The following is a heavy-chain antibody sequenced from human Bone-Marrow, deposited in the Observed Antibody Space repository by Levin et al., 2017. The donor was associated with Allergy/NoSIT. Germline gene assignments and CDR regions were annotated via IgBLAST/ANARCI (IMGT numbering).Heavy chain of an antibody. CDR2: SNEDGSIK. CDR1: GFIFGDYW. Sequence: LSLTCAASGFIFGDYWMHWVRQAPGKGLEWVSRSNEDGSIKNYADSVKDRFTISRDNVKNTLYLQMNSLRVEDTAIYYCSRDLLGADDYWGQGTLVTVSS. V-gene: IGHV3-74*01. J-gene: IGHJ4*02. CDR3: SRDLLGADDY. D-gene: IGHD4/OR15-4a*01.